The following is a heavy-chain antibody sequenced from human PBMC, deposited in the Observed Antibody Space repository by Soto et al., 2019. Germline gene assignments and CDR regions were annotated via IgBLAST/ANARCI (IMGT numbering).Heavy chain of an antibody. CDR2: ISYDGSNK. V-gene: IGHV3-30-3*01. D-gene: IGHD1-20*01. CDR3: ARDRYNPTINYYFDY. CDR1: GFTFSSYA. Sequence: HPGGSLRLSCAASGFTFSSYAMHWVRQAPGKGLEWVAVISYDGSNKYYADSVKGRFTISRDNSKNTLYLQMNSLRAEDTAVYYCARDRYNPTINYYFDYWGQGTLVTVSS. J-gene: IGHJ4*02.